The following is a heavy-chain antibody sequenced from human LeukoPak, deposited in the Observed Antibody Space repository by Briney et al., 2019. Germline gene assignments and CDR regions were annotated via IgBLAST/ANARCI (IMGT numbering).Heavy chain of an antibody. CDR1: GGSISSHY. D-gene: IGHD2-15*01. V-gene: IGHV4-59*11. CDR2: IYYSGST. Sequence: PSETLSLTCTVSGGSISSHYWSWIRQPPGKGLEWIGYIYYSGSTNYNPSLKSRVTISVDTSKNQFSLKLSSVTAADTAVYYCARAGSGGYVGNYYYYMDVWGKGTTVTVSS. CDR3: ARAGSGGYVGNYYYYMDV. J-gene: IGHJ6*03.